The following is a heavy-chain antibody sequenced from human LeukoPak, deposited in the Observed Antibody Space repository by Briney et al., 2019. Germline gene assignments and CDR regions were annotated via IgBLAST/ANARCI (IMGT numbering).Heavy chain of an antibody. J-gene: IGHJ4*02. CDR3: ARATLDYYDSSGYYDY. CDR2: IIPIFGTA. Sequence: ASVKVSCKASGYTFTGYDINWVRQAPGQGLEWMGRIIPIFGTANYAQKFQGRVTITTDESTSTAYMELSSLRSEDTAVYYCARATLDYYDSSGYYDYWGQGTLVTVSS. V-gene: IGHV1-69*05. CDR1: GYTFTGYD. D-gene: IGHD3-22*01.